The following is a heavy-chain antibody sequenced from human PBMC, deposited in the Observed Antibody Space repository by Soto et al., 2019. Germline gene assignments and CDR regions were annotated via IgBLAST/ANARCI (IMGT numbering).Heavy chain of an antibody. V-gene: IGHV1-2*02. CDR2: INPNSGGT. CDR1: GYIFTGYF. J-gene: IGHJ1*01. CDR3: ARDADSSSSVLEYFQH. D-gene: IGHD6-6*01. Sequence: ASVKVSCKASGYIFTGYFMHWVRQAPGQGLEWMGWINPNSGGTNYAQKFQGRVTMTRDTSISTAYMELSRLRSDDTAVYYCARDADSSSSVLEYFQHWGQGTLVTVSS.